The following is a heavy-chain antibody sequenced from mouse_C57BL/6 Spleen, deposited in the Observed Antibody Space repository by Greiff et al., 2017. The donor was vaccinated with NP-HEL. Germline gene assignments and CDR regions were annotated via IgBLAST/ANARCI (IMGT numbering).Heavy chain of an antibody. D-gene: IGHD1-1*01. J-gene: IGHJ4*01. CDR1: GYTFTSYW. V-gene: IGHV1-64*01. Sequence: VQLQQPGAELVKPGASVKLSCKASGYTFTSYWMHWVKQRPGQGLEWIGMIHPNSGSTNYNEKFKSKATLTVDKSSSTAYMQLSSLTSEDSAVYYCARFHYYGSSYEGYAMDYWGQGTSVTVSS. CDR2: IHPNSGST. CDR3: ARFHYYGSSYEGYAMDY.